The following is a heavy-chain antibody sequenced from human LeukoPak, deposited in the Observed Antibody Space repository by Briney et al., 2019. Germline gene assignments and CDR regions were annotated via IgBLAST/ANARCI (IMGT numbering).Heavy chain of an antibody. CDR1: GFTFGSFS. CDR2: ISGSGETT. Sequence: GGSLRLSCAASGFTFGSFSMSWVRQAPGKGLEWVSVISGSGETTFYADSVRGRFTISRDNSKSTLYLQMTSLRAEDTGVYYCAKKIDSGSYPLDYWGQGTLVTISS. D-gene: IGHD3-10*01. J-gene: IGHJ4*02. V-gene: IGHV3-23*01. CDR3: AKKIDSGSYPLDY.